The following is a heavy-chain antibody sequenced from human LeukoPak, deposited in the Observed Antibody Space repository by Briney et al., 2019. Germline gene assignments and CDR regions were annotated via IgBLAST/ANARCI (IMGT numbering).Heavy chain of an antibody. CDR2: IKPNSGGT. V-gene: IGHV1-2*02. D-gene: IGHD3-22*01. J-gene: IGHJ4*02. CDR1: GYTFTGYY. Sequence: GASVKVSCKASGYTFTGYYMHWVRQAPGQGLEWMGWIKPNSGGTNYAQKFQGRVTMTRDTSISTAYMELSRLRSDDTAVYYWARGRRYYDSSGYYNNDYWGQGTLVTVSS. CDR3: ARGRRYYDSSGYYNNDY.